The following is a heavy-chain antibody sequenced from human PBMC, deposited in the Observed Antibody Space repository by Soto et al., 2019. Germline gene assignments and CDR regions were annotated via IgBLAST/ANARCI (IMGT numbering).Heavy chain of an antibody. V-gene: IGHV2-70*01. Sequence: SGPTLVNPTQTLTLTCTFSGFSLSTSGMCVSWIRQPPGKALEWLALIDWDDDKYYSTSLKTRLTISKDTSKNQVVLIMTNMDPVDTATYYCARMPASSSYGAYYYYGMDVWGQGTTVTVSS. CDR2: IDWDDDK. D-gene: IGHD6-6*01. J-gene: IGHJ6*02. CDR1: GFSLSTSGMC. CDR3: ARMPASSSYGAYYYYGMDV.